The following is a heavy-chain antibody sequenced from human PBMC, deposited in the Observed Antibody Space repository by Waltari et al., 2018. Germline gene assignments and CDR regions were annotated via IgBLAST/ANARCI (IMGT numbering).Heavy chain of an antibody. Sequence: EVQLVESGGGLVQPGGSLRLSCAASGFTVGHNQMSWVRQAPGRGLEWVSLIYSAGSTDYADSVKGRFTISRDSSKNTLYLQMNSLRAEDTAVYYCARKTDTVIRGLWGDVWGQGTTVTVSS. CDR3: ARKTDTVIRGLWGDV. V-gene: IGHV3-66*02. CDR1: GFTVGHNQ. D-gene: IGHD3-10*01. J-gene: IGHJ6*02. CDR2: IYSAGST.